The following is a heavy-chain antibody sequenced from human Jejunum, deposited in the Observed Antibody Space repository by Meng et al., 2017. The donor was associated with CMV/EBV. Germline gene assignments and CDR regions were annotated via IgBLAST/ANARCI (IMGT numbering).Heavy chain of an antibody. CDR3: TRSYENGDPNWFDP. D-gene: IGHD4-17*01. CDR2: ISGASTYI. J-gene: IGHJ5*02. CDR1: GFTFSSYH. V-gene: IGHV3-21*06. Sequence: CAASGFTFSSYHMNWFRQAPGKGLEWVSSISGASTYIYYADSVEGRFTVSRDNVKNSLFLQMNSLRVEDTAVYYCTRSYENGDPNWFDPWGQGTLVTVPQ.